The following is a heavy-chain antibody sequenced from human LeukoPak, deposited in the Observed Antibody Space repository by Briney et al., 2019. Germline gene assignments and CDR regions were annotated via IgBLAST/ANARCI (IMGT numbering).Heavy chain of an antibody. CDR3: AKDDDRTTVAGMDV. V-gene: IGHV3-30*04. Sequence: GGSLRLSCTASGFTFGDYAMSWVRQAPGKGLEWVAVISYDGSNKYYADSVKGRFTISRDNSKNTLYLQMNSLRAEDTAVYYCAKDDDRTTVAGMDVWGQGTTVTVSS. CDR1: GFTFGDYA. J-gene: IGHJ6*02. CDR2: ISYDGSNK. D-gene: IGHD4-23*01.